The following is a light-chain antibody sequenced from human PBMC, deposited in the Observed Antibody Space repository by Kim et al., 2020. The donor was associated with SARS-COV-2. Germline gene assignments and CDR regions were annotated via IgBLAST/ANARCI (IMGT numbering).Light chain of an antibody. CDR1: SSDVGGYTY. Sequence: QSALTQPASVSGSPGQSITISCTGTSSDVGGYTYVSWYQQHPGKAPKLMIYGVTKRPSGVSNRFSGSKSGNTASLTISGLQAEDEADYYCSSYTSSSTFVVFGGGTKVTVL. CDR3: SSYTSSSTFVV. J-gene: IGLJ2*01. CDR2: GVT. V-gene: IGLV2-14*01.